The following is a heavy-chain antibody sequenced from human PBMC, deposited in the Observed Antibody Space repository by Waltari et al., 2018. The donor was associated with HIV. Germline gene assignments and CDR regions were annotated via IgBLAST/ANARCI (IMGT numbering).Heavy chain of an antibody. V-gene: IGHV4-61*01. Sequence: QVQLQESGPGLVKASETLSLTCLVSGASVNSDSNYWTWIRQSPGNRLEMIGYISYSGTTNYNPSLKSRLTISVDTPRNQFSLKMKSVTAADTAMYYCARVRVTGIYKIDSWGQGTLVAVSS. D-gene: IGHD2-8*02. CDR1: GASVNSDSNY. CDR2: ISYSGTT. CDR3: ARVRVTGIYKIDS. J-gene: IGHJ4*02.